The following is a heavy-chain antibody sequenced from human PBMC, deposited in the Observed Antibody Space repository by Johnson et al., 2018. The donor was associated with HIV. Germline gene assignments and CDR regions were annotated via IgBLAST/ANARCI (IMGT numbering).Heavy chain of an antibody. CDR1: GFTFSSYA. V-gene: IGHV3-30*04. D-gene: IGHD2-21*02. Sequence: QMLLVESGGGVVQPGRSLRLSCAASGFTFSSYAMHWVRQAPGKGLEWVAVISYDGSNKYYADSVKGRFTISRDNSKNTLYLQMNSLSAEDTAVYYCAREPMDCGGDCWGVFDLWGQGTMVTVSS. J-gene: IGHJ3*01. CDR3: AREPMDCGGDCWGVFDL. CDR2: ISYDGSNK.